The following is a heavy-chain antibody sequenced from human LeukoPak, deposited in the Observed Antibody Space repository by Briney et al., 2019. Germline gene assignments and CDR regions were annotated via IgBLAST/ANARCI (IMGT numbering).Heavy chain of an antibody. J-gene: IGHJ3*02. CDR2: ISYDGSNK. D-gene: IGHD3-22*01. Sequence: GGSLRLSCAASGFTFSSYAMHWVRQAPGKGLEWMAVISYDGSNKYYADSVKGRLTISRDSSKNMLYLQMNSLRVEDTAVYYCAKGFSSGPWDACDIWGQGTMVTVSS. CDR3: AKGFSSGPWDACDI. V-gene: IGHV3-30*18. CDR1: GFTFSSYA.